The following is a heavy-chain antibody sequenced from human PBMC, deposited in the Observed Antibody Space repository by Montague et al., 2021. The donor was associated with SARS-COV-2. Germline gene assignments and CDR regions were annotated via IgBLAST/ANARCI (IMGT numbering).Heavy chain of an antibody. V-gene: IGHV4-34*01. CDR3: ARDSIAAAGTDY. CDR2: INHSGST. Sequence: SETLSLTCAVYGGSFSGYYWSWIRQPPGKGLEWIGEINHSGSTXXXPSXKSRVTISVDTSKNQFSLKLSSVTAADTAVYYCARDSIAAAGTDYWGQGTLVTVSS. CDR1: GGSFSGYY. D-gene: IGHD6-13*01. J-gene: IGHJ4*02.